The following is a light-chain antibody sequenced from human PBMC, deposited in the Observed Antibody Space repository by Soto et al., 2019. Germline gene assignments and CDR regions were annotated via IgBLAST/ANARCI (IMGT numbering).Light chain of an antibody. Sequence: DIQMTQSPSSLSASVGDRVTITCQASQDIANYLNWYQQKAGRAPKFLIYDASNLETGVPSRFRGSGSGTDCTLTISSLQPEDIATYYCQQYDNLPLTFGGGTKVEIK. J-gene: IGKJ4*01. CDR1: QDIANY. CDR3: QQYDNLPLT. CDR2: DAS. V-gene: IGKV1-33*01.